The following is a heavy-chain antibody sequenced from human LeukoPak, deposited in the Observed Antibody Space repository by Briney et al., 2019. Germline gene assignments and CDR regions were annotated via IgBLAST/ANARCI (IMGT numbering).Heavy chain of an antibody. CDR1: GFTISSYS. V-gene: IGHV3-21*01. CDR2: ISSSSSYI. D-gene: IGHD1-1*01. CDR3: ARDPRTVRI. J-gene: IGHJ4*02. Sequence: PGRSLRLSCAASGFTISSYSMNWVRQAPGKGLEWVSSISSSSSYIYYADSVKGRFTISRDNAKKSLYLQMNSLRVEDTAVYYCARDPRTVRIWGQGTLVTVSS.